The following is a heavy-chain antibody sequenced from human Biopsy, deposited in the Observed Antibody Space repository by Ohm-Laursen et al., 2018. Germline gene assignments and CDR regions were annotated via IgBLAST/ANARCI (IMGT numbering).Heavy chain of an antibody. CDR1: GKTFSDYQ. Sequence: SVTLSFTCAVFGKTFSDYQWSWIRQPPGKGWVWIGQNNQAGTTNYNSSLKSRVSTSADASKYAFSLRLTSVTAADTAVYLCGNEVHGRDYWGLGAQVTVSS. CDR2: NNQAGTT. CDR3: GNEVHGRDY. J-gene: IGHJ4*02. V-gene: IGHV4-34*08. D-gene: IGHD2-15*01.